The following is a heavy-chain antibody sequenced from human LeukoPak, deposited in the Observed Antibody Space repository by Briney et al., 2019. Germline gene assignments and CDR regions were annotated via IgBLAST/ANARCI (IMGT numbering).Heavy chain of an antibody. D-gene: IGHD5-24*01. CDR3: ARAEMSIGWFDP. Sequence: GASVKVSCKASGYTFTGYYMHWVRQAPGQGLEWMGWINPNSGGTNYAQKFQGRVTMTRDTSISTAYMELSRLRSDDTAVYCCARAEMSIGWFDPWGQGTLVTVSS. J-gene: IGHJ5*02. V-gene: IGHV1-2*02. CDR2: INPNSGGT. CDR1: GYTFTGYY.